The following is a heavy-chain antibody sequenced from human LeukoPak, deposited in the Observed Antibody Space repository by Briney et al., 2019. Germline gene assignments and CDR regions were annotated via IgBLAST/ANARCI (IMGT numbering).Heavy chain of an antibody. J-gene: IGHJ4*02. CDR1: GYTFTSYG. V-gene: IGHV1-18*01. D-gene: IGHD2-15*01. CDR2: ISAYNGNT. CDR3: ARDMKVGSVAAPYFDY. Sequence: ASVKVSCKASGYTFTSYGISWVRQAPGQGLEWMGWISAYNGNTNYAQKLQGRVTMTTDTSTSTAYMELRSLRSDDTAVYYCARDMKVGSVAAPYFDYWGQGTLVTVSS.